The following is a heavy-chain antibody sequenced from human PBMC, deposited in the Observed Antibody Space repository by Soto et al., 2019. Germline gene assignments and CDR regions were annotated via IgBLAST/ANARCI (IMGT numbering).Heavy chain of an antibody. CDR1: GFTFRSYG. CDR2: IGGSADSA. V-gene: IGHV3-23*01. CDR3: AKHLWFGESVFDP. J-gene: IGHJ5*02. D-gene: IGHD3-10*01. Sequence: GGSLDLSCAASGFTFRSYGMSWVRQAPRKGLEWVSTIGGSADSANYADSVKGRFTISRDNSKNMLYLQMNSLRADDTAVYYCAKHLWFGESVFDPWGQGTLVTVSS.